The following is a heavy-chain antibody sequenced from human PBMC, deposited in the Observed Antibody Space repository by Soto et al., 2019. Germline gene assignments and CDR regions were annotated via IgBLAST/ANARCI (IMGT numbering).Heavy chain of an antibody. V-gene: IGHV4-39*01. Sequence: SETLSLTCTVSGGSISSSSYYWGWIRQPPGKGLEWIGSIYYSGSTYYNPSLKSRVTISVDTSKNQFSLKLSSATAADTAVYYCASSSSGYYYSGDYWGQGTLVTVSS. CDR1: GGSISSSSYY. D-gene: IGHD3-22*01. CDR2: IYYSGST. J-gene: IGHJ4*02. CDR3: ASSSSGYYYSGDY.